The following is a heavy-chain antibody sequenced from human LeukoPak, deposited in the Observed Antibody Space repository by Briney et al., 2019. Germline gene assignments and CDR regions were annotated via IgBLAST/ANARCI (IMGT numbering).Heavy chain of an antibody. J-gene: IGHJ6*02. CDR1: GFTFSSYG. CDR2: IWYDGSNK. Sequence: GGSLRLSCAASGFTFSSYGMHWVRQAPGKGLEWVAVIWYDGSNKYYADSVKGRFTISRDNSKNTLYLQMNSLRAEDTAEYYCARDSSYYYYGMGVWGQGTTVTVSS. D-gene: IGHD6-6*01. V-gene: IGHV3-33*01. CDR3: ARDSSYYYYGMGV.